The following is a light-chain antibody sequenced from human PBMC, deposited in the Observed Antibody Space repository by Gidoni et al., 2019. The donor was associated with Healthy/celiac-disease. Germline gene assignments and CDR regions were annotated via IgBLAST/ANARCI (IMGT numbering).Light chain of an antibody. CDR1: KLGDKY. J-gene: IGLJ3*02. Sequence: SYELTQPPSVSVSPGQTASITCSGDKLGDKYACWYQQKPGQSPVLVSYQDSKRPSGIPERFSGSNSGNTATLTISGTQAMDEADYYCQAWDSSTNWVFGGGTKLTVL. CDR2: QDS. CDR3: QAWDSSTNWV. V-gene: IGLV3-1*01.